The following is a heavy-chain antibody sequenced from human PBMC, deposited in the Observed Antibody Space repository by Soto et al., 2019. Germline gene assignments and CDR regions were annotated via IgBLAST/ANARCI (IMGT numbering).Heavy chain of an antibody. CDR2: ISGGGGST. J-gene: IGHJ6*02. V-gene: IGHV3-23*01. D-gene: IGHD4-17*01. Sequence: EVQLLESGGGLVQSGGSLRLSCAASGFTFSSYAMTWVRQAPGKGLEWVSGISGGGGSTYYADSVKGRFTISRDNSKNTLFLQMNSLIAEDTSVYYCAKDRTTVDYHYGMDVWGQGTTVTGSS. CDR1: GFTFSSYA. CDR3: AKDRTTVDYHYGMDV.